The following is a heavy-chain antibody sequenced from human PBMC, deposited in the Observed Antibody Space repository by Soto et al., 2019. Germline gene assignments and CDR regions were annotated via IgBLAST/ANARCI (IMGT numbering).Heavy chain of an antibody. Sequence: EVQLLESGGGLVQPGGSLRLSCAASGFTFSSYAMSWVRQAPGKGLEWVSAISGSGGSTYYADSVKGRFTISRDNSKNTLYLQMSSLRAEDTAVYYCAKDRGGIAAPTRVFDYWGQGTLVTVSS. CDR3: AKDRGGIAAPTRVFDY. CDR1: GFTFSSYA. D-gene: IGHD6-6*01. CDR2: ISGSGGST. J-gene: IGHJ4*02. V-gene: IGHV3-23*01.